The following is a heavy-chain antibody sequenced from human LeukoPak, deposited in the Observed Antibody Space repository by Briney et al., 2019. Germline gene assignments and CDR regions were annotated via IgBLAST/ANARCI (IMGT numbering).Heavy chain of an antibody. J-gene: IGHJ4*02. CDR3: ARGTLWSTQYYYGSGSPKEFDY. D-gene: IGHD3-10*01. Sequence: ASVKVSCKASGYTFTSYDINWVRQAPGQGLEWMGWMNPNSGNTGYAQKFQGGVTMTRNTSISTAYMELRSLRSEDTAVYYCARGTLWSTQYYYGSGSPKEFDYWGQGTLVTVSS. CDR2: MNPNSGNT. V-gene: IGHV1-8*02. CDR1: GYTFTSYD.